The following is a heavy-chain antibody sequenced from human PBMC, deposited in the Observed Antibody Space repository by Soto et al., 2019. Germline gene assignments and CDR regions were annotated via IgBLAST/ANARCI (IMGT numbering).Heavy chain of an antibody. CDR1: GYTFTGYY. V-gene: IGHV1-2*04. J-gene: IGHJ4*02. Sequence: QVQLVQSGAEVKKPGASVKVSCKASGYTFTGYYMHWVRQAPGQGLEWMGWINPNSGGTNYAEKFQGCGNMTRDTSSSTAYMELSRLRSDDTAVYYCARGGYCSGGSCYFFSSEYYFDYWGQGTLVTVSS. D-gene: IGHD2-15*01. CDR2: INPNSGGT. CDR3: ARGGYCSGGSCYFFSSEYYFDY.